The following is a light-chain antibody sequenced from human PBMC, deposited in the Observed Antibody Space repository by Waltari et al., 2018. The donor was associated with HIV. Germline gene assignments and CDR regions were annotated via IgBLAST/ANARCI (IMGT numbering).Light chain of an antibody. Sequence: QSVLTQPPSVSGAPGQRVTISCTGSSSNIGAGYDVHWYQQLPVTAPKLLTYGNNNRPSGVPDRYSGSKSDTSASLAITGLQAEDEADYYCQSFDRSLSAWVFGGGTKLTVL. J-gene: IGLJ2*01. CDR1: SSNIGAGYD. CDR3: QSFDRSLSAWV. CDR2: GNN. V-gene: IGLV1-40*01.